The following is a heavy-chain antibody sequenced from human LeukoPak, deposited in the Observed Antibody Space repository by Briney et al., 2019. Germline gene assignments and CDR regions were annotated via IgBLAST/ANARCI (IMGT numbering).Heavy chain of an antibody. J-gene: IGHJ3*02. CDR2: IYASGNT. V-gene: IGHV3-53*01. CDR1: GFTVSSIY. D-gene: IGHD3-10*02. CDR3: ARDLRSYRRFRFDAFDI. Sequence: GGSLRLSCAASGFTVSSIYMSWVRQAPGKGLEWLSLIYASGNTYYADSVRGRFTISRDNSKNTVYLQMDSLRAEDTAVYYCARDLRSYRRFRFDAFDIWGQGTMVTVSS.